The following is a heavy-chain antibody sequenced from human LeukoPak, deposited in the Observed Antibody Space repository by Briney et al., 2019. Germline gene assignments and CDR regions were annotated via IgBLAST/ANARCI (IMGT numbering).Heavy chain of an antibody. Sequence: PSQTLSLTCTVSGGSISSGDYYWSWIRQPPGKGLEWIGYIYYSGSTYYNPSLKSRVTISVDASKNQFSLKLSSVTAADTAVYYCARDGRWPDAFDIWGRRTMVTVSS. CDR3: ARDGRWPDAFDI. CDR1: GGSISSGDYY. V-gene: IGHV4-30-4*01. D-gene: IGHD4-23*01. J-gene: IGHJ3*02. CDR2: IYYSGST.